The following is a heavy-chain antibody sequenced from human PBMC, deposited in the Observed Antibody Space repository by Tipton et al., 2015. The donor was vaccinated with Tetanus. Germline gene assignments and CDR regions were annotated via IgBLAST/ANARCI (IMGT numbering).Heavy chain of an antibody. CDR2: IYYSGST. D-gene: IGHD2/OR15-2a*01. V-gene: IGHV4-31*03. CDR1: GASISSGGYF. Sequence: TLSLTCPVSGASISSGGYFWNWIRHRPGKGLEWIGYIYYSGSTFYNPSLKSRLTLSVDTSKNELSLKLQSVTAADAAVYYCARGITDGYFRRLDYWGQGTRVAVSP. CDR3: ARGITDGYFRRLDY. J-gene: IGHJ4*02.